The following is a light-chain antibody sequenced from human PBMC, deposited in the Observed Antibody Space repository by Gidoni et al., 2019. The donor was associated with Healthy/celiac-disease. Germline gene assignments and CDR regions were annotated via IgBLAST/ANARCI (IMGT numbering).Light chain of an antibody. Sequence: QSVLTQPPSASGTPGPRVTISCSGSSSNIGSNTVNWYQQLPGTAPKHLIYSNNQRPSGVPDRFSGSKSGTSASLAISGLQSEDEADYYCAAWDDSLNGYVFGTGTKVTVL. CDR1: SSNIGSNT. CDR2: SNN. J-gene: IGLJ1*01. CDR3: AAWDDSLNGYV. V-gene: IGLV1-44*01.